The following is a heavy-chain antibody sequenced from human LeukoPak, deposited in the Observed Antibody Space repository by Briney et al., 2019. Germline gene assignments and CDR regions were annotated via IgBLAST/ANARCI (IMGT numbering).Heavy chain of an antibody. CDR1: GGTFSSYV. CDR2: IIPILGIA. D-gene: IGHD2-2*01. CDR3: ARVYCSSTSCYGLRRDAFDI. V-gene: IGHV1-69*04. Sequence: GASVKVSCKASGGTFSSYVISWVRQAPGQGLEWMGRIIPILGIANYAQKFQGRVTITADKSTSTAYMELSSLRSEDTAVYYCARVYCSSTSCYGLRRDAFDIWGQGTMVTVSS. J-gene: IGHJ3*02.